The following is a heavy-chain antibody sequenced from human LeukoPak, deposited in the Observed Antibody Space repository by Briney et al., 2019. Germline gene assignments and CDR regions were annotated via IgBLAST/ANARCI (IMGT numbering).Heavy chain of an antibody. CDR1: GGSISSYY. CDR3: ARDHLILEWSRPAYYMDV. V-gene: IGHV4-59*01. D-gene: IGHD3-3*01. Sequence: SETLSLTCTVSGGSISSYYWSWLRQPPGKGLEWVGYIYYSGSTNYNPSLKSRVTISVDTSKNQFSLKLSSVTAADTAVYYCARDHLILEWSRPAYYMDVWGKGTTVTVSS. J-gene: IGHJ6*03. CDR2: IYYSGST.